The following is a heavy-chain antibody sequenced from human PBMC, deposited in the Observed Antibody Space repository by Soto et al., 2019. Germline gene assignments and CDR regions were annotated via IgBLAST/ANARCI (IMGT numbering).Heavy chain of an antibody. Sequence: SETLSLTCTVSGGSVTNSSYYWGWIRQSPGKGLEWIGSVYYRGRSYSKSSVKSRVTISVDTSTNRFSLSLNSVPASDTAVYFCVSQRTTVPTQAYFDYWGPGALVTVSS. CDR1: GGSVTNSSYY. V-gene: IGHV4-39*01. J-gene: IGHJ4*02. CDR2: VYYRGRS. CDR3: VSQRTTVPTQAYFDY. D-gene: IGHD4-17*01.